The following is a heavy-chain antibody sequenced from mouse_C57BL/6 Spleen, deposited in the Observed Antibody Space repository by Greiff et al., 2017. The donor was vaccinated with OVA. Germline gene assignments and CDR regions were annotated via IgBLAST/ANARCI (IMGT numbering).Heavy chain of an antibody. CDR1: GYTFTSYW. Sequence: VQLQQPGAELVMPGASVKLSCKASGYTFTSYWMHWVKQRPGQGLEWIGEIDPSDSYTNYNQKFKGKSTLTVDKSSSTAYMQLSSLTSEDSAVYYCARLEKTGSYYLDYWGQGTTLTVSS. CDR2: IDPSDSYT. D-gene: IGHD4-1*01. J-gene: IGHJ2*01. V-gene: IGHV1-69*01. CDR3: ARLEKTGSYYLDY.